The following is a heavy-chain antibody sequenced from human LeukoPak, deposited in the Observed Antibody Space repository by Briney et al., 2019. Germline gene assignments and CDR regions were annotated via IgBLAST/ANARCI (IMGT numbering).Heavy chain of an antibody. CDR1: GYTLTELS. D-gene: IGHD3-16*01. J-gene: IGHJ4*02. Sequence: ASVKVSCKVSGYTLTELSMHWVRQAPGKGLDGMGGFDPEDGETIYAQKFQGRVTMTEDTSTDTAYMELSSLRSEDTAVYYCATVSIVSGSYAFDYWGQGTLVTVSS. V-gene: IGHV1-24*01. CDR3: ATVSIVSGSYAFDY. CDR2: FDPEDGET.